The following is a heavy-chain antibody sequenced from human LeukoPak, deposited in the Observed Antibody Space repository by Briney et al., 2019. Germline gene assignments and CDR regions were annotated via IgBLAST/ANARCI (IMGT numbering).Heavy chain of an antibody. CDR1: GGSISSSSYY. D-gene: IGHD6-6*01. CDR2: IYYSGST. Sequence: SETLSLTCTVSGGSISSSSYYWGWIRQPPGKGLEWIGSIYYSGSTYYNPSLKSRVTISVDTSKNQFSLKLSSVTAADTAVYYCARHEAGVGGGKSIAARPAGVSDSWGQGTLVTVSS. J-gene: IGHJ4*02. CDR3: ARHEAGVGGGKSIAARPAGVSDS. V-gene: IGHV4-39*01.